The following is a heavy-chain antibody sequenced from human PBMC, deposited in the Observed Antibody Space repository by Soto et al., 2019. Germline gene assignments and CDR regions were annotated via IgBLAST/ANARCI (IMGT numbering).Heavy chain of an antibody. V-gene: IGHV1-3*01. CDR3: ARSLAAAGAGFLLIAH. J-gene: IGHJ5*02. Sequence: ASVKVSCKASGCIFTSYAMHWVRQAPGQGLEWMAWINSGSGDTRYSEKFQGRLTITRDTSADTAYMELRSLRSEDTAVYYCARSLAAAGAGFLLIAHWGQGTVVTVSS. CDR1: GCIFTSYA. CDR2: INSGSGDT. D-gene: IGHD6-13*01.